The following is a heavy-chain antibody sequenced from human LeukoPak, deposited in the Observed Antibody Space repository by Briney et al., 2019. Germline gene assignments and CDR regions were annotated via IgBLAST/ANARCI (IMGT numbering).Heavy chain of an antibody. D-gene: IGHD3-3*01. J-gene: IGHJ4*02. CDR2: IRYDGNIK. CDR3: ARVARLLNSYVLRFLEWLFTFAY. V-gene: IGHV3-30*02. CDR1: EFTFSTFG. Sequence: PGGSLRLSCAASEFTFSTFGMHWVRQAPGKGLEWVAFIRYDGNIKYYADSVKGRFTISTDNSKNTLYLQMNSLRAEDTALYYCARVARLLNSYVLRFLEWLFTFAYWGQGTLVTVSS.